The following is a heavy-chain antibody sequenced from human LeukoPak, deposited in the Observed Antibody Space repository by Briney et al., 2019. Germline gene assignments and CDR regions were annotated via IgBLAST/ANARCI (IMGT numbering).Heavy chain of an antibody. CDR2: IKQDGSEK. J-gene: IGHJ4*02. CDR1: GFTFSSYW. D-gene: IGHD3-10*01. CDR3: ARGKGGPRGYYFDY. Sequence: GGSLRLSCAASGFTFSSYWMSWVRQAPGKGLEWVANIKQDGSEKYYVDSVKGRFTISRDNAKNSLYLQMNSLRAEDTAVYYCARGKGGPRGYYFDYWGQGTLVTVSS. V-gene: IGHV3-7*03.